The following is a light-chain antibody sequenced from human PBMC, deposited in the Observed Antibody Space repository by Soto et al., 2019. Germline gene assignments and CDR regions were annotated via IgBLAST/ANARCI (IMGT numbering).Light chain of an antibody. V-gene: IGLV1-44*01. Sequence: QSVLTQPPSASGTPGQRVTISCSGSTSNIGINTVSWYQQLPGTAPKLLIYSNTQRPSGVPDRFSGSKSGTSASLAISGLRSEGEADYYCAAWDDALGGLVVFGGGTKLTVL. CDR3: AAWDDALGGLVV. CDR1: TSNIGINT. J-gene: IGLJ2*01. CDR2: SNT.